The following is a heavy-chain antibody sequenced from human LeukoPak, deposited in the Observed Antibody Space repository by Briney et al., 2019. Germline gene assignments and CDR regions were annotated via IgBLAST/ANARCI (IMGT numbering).Heavy chain of an antibody. CDR2: IWYDGSNK. V-gene: IGHV3-33*06. Sequence: GGSLRLSCAASGFTFSSYGMHWVRQAPGKGLEWVAVIWYDGSNKYYADSVKGRFTISRDNSKNTLYLQMNSLRAEDTAVYYCAKDLRGPITIFGVVIGSFDYWGQGTLVTVSS. CDR1: GFTFSSYG. CDR3: AKDLRGPITIFGVVIGSFDY. J-gene: IGHJ4*02. D-gene: IGHD3-3*01.